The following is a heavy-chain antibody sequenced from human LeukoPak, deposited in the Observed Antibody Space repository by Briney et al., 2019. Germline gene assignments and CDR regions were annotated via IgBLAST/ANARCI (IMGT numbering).Heavy chain of an antibody. CDR1: GFTFDDYA. V-gene: IGHV3-9*01. Sequence: GRSLRLSCAASGFTFDDYAMHWVRQAPGKGLEWVSGISWNSGSIGYADSVKGRFTISRDNAKNSLYLQMNSLRAEDTALYYCAKVRYDYGDYPDAFDTWGQGTMVTVSS. J-gene: IGHJ3*02. CDR3: AKVRYDYGDYPDAFDT. CDR2: ISWNSGSI. D-gene: IGHD4-17*01.